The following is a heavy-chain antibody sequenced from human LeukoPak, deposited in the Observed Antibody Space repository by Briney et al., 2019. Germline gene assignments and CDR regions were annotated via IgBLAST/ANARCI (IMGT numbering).Heavy chain of an antibody. Sequence: GASVKVSCKASGFTFTSYYMHWVRQAPGQGLEWMGWINPNSGGTNYAQKFQGRVTMTRDTSISTAYMELSRLRSDDTAVYYCARDWPGVREENYYYYYGMDVWGQGTTVTVSS. V-gene: IGHV1-2*02. J-gene: IGHJ6*02. CDR3: ARDWPGVREENYYYYYGMDV. CDR1: GFTFTSYY. CDR2: INPNSGGT. D-gene: IGHD3-10*01.